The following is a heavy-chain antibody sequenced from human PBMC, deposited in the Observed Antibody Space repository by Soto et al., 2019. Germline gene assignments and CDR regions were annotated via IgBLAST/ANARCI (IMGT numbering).Heavy chain of an antibody. Sequence: PSETLSLTCTVSGGSISSYYWSWIRQPPGKGLEWIGYIYYSGSTNYNPSLKSRVTISVDTSKNQFSLKLSSVTAADTAVYYCARDGGYATHFDYWGQGTLVNVSS. CDR3: ARDGGYATHFDY. D-gene: IGHD5-12*01. J-gene: IGHJ4*02. CDR1: GGSISSYY. V-gene: IGHV4-59*01. CDR2: IYYSGST.